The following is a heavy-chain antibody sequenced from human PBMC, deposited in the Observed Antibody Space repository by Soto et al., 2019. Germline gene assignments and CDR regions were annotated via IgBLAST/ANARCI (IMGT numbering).Heavy chain of an antibody. CDR1: GFTFSDYY. J-gene: IGHJ4*02. Sequence: GGSLRLSCAASGFTFSDYYMSWIRQAPGKGLEWVSYISSSGSTIYYADSVKGRFTISRDNAKNSLYLQMNSLRAEDTAVYYCARDYYDSSGYYYFDYWGQGTLVTVSS. CDR2: ISSSGSTI. CDR3: ARDYYDSSGYYYFDY. D-gene: IGHD3-22*01. V-gene: IGHV3-11*01.